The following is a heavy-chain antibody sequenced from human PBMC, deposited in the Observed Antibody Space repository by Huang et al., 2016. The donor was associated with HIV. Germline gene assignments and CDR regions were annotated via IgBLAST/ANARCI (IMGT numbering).Heavy chain of an antibody. CDR2: INHSGRT. CDR1: GGSFRTYF. Sequence: QVHLQQWGAGLLKPSEALSLTCAVYGGSFRTYFWSWIRQPPGKGLEWIGEINHSGRTSYSPSIKSRVTISVDTSKNQFSLKLSSVTAADTAVYYCARVEINTLTGYFSSFDNWGQGTLVTVSS. D-gene: IGHD3-9*01. V-gene: IGHV4-34*01. CDR3: ARVEINTLTGYFSSFDN. J-gene: IGHJ4*02.